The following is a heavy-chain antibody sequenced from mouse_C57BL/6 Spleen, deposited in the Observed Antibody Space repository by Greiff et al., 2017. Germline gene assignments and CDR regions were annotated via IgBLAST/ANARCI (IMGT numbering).Heavy chain of an antibody. J-gene: IGHJ4*01. D-gene: IGHD2-5*01. CDR1: GYTFTSYW. CDR3: ARKGYYSNSSMDY. CDR2: IDPSDSYT. V-gene: IGHV1-50*01. Sequence: QVQLQQPGAELVKPGASVKLSCKASGYTFTSYWMQWVKQRPGQGLEWIGEIDPSDSYTNYHQKFKGKATLTVDTSSSTAYMQLSSLTSEDSAVYYCARKGYYSNSSMDYWGQGTSVTVSA.